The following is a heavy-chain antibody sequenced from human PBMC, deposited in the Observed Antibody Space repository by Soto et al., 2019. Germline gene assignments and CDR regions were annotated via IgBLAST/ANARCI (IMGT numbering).Heavy chain of an antibody. Sequence: QVQLQESGPGLVKPSETLSLTCTVSGGSISSYYWSWIRQPPGKGLEWIGYIYYSGSTNYNPSLKSRVTMSVDTYKNQFSLKLSSVTAADTAVYYCARRNVLLWFGELLGYFDYWGQGTLVTVSS. V-gene: IGHV4-59*08. CDR1: GGSISSYY. CDR2: IYYSGST. CDR3: ARRNVLLWFGELLGYFDY. D-gene: IGHD3-10*01. J-gene: IGHJ4*02.